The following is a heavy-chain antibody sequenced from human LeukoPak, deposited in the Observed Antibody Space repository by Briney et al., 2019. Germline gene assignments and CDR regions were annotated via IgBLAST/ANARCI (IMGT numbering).Heavy chain of an antibody. D-gene: IGHD5-18*01. V-gene: IGHV3-20*04. CDR1: GFTFSSYA. Sequence: GGSLRLSCAASGFTFSSYAMSWVRQAPGKGLEWVSGINWNGGSTGYADSVKGRFTISRDNAKNTLYLQMNSLRAEDTAVYYCARASYSYGYHCFDYWGQGTLVTVSS. J-gene: IGHJ4*02. CDR3: ARASYSYGYHCFDY. CDR2: INWNGGST.